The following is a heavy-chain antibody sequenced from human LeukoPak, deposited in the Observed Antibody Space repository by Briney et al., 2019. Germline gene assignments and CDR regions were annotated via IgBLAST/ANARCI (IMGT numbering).Heavy chain of an antibody. D-gene: IGHD5-18*01. CDR3: ARSNMDTAMITRSIGV. CDR2: ISSSSTYI. Sequence: GGSLRLSCAASGFTFSDYSMNWVRQAPGNGLEWVSSISSSSTYIFYADSLKGRFTISRDNAKNSLYLQMDSLRAEDTAVYYCARSNMDTAMITRSIGVWGQGTLVTASS. CDR1: GFTFSDYS. J-gene: IGHJ4*02. V-gene: IGHV3-21*01.